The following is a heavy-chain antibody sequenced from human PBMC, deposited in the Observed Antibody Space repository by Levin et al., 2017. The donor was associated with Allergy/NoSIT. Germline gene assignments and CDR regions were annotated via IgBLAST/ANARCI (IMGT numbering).Heavy chain of an antibody. Sequence: PGGSLRLSCAASGFRFNSYGMNWVRQAPGKGLEWISYISGSSTTIYYGDSMKGRFTISRDNGGNSLYLQMNSLRDEDTAVYYCARDRDDYGDPDGAFDIWGQGTMVTVSS. CDR2: ISGSSTTI. CDR1: GFRFNSYG. J-gene: IGHJ3*02. CDR3: ARDRDDYGDPDGAFDI. V-gene: IGHV3-48*02. D-gene: IGHD4-17*01.